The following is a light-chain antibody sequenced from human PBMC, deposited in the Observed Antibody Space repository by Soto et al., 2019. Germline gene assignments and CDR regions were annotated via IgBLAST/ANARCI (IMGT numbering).Light chain of an antibody. CDR3: QQRYSTPFT. J-gene: IGKJ3*01. V-gene: IGKV1-39*01. CDR1: QSISSY. Sequence: DIQMTQSPSSLSASVGDRVTITCRASQSISSYLNWYQQKPGKAPKLLIYAASSLQSGVPSRFSGSGSGTAFTLTISSLQPEDVATYYCQQRYSTPFTFGPGTKVDIQ. CDR2: AAS.